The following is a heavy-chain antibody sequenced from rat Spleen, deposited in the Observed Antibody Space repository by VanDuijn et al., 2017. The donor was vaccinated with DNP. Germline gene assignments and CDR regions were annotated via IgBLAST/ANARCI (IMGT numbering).Heavy chain of an antibody. J-gene: IGHJ3*01. D-gene: IGHD1-10*01. CDR3: ARHGLITSRDWFAY. Sequence: EVQLVESGGGLVQPGRSLKLSCAASGFTFSDYNMAWVRQAPKKGLEWVATIIYDGSRTYYRDSVKGRFTISRDNVKRTLYLQMDSLRSEETATYYCARHGLITSRDWFAYWGQGTLVTVSS. V-gene: IGHV5S10*01. CDR1: GFTFSDYN. CDR2: IIYDGSRT.